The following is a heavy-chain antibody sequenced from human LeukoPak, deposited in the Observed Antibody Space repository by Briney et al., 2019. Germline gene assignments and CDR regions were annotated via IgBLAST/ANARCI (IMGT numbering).Heavy chain of an antibody. V-gene: IGHV3-11*04. J-gene: IGHJ4*02. D-gene: IGHD5-12*01. Sequence: GGSLGLSCAASGFTFTDYYMSWIRQAPGKGLEWVSYISSSGNTIYYADSVKGRFTISRDNAKSSLYLQMNSLRAEDTAVYYCARRTSGTYIVATYWGQGTLVTVSS. CDR3: ARRTSGTYIVATY. CDR1: GFTFTDYY. CDR2: ISSSGNTI.